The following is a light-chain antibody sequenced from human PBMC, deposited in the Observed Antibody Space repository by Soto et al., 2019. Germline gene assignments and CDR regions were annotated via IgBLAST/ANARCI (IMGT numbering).Light chain of an antibody. J-gene: IGKJ1*01. CDR3: QQYGDSPQT. V-gene: IGKV3-20*01. Sequence: ESVLTQSPGTLSLSPGERATLSCRASQSVSSNYLAWYQQKPGQAPRLLFYGASNRATAIPDRFSGSGFGTDFTLTITRLEPEDFAVYYCQQYGDSPQTFGPGTKVDI. CDR2: GAS. CDR1: QSVSSNY.